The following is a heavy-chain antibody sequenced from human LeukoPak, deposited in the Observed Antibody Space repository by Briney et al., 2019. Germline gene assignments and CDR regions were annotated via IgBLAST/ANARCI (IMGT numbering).Heavy chain of an antibody. D-gene: IGHD6-13*01. V-gene: IGHV3-30-3*01. Sequence: GRSLRLSCAASGFAFSSYAMHWVRQGPGKGLEWVAFVSYDGGSKYYADSVKGRITISRDNSKNTLHLQMNSLRTEDTAVYYCARVKGGIAAAGNYFDYWGQGTLVTVSS. CDR2: VSYDGGSK. CDR3: ARVKGGIAAAGNYFDY. J-gene: IGHJ4*02. CDR1: GFAFSSYA.